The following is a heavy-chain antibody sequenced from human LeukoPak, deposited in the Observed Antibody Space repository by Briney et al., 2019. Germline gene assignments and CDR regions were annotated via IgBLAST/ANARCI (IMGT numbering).Heavy chain of an antibody. V-gene: IGHV4-59*11. D-gene: IGHD2-21*02. CDR3: ARARLLYWFDP. Sequence: PSETLSLTCTVSGGSISSHYWSWIREPPGKGLEWIGYIYYSGSTNYNPSLKGRVTISVDTSKNQFSLKLSSVTAADTAVYYCARARLLYWFDPWGQGTLVTVSS. CDR2: IYYSGST. J-gene: IGHJ5*02. CDR1: GGSISSHY.